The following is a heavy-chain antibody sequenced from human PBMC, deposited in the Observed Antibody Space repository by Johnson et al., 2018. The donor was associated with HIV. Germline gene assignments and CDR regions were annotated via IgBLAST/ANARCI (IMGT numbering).Heavy chain of an antibody. Sequence: VQLVESGGGLVQPGGSLRLSCAASGFTVSSNYMSWVRQAPGKGLEWVSVIYSGGSTYYADSGKGRFTISRDNSKNTLYLQMNSLRAEDTAVYYCARGRYTTAEWDDAFDIWGQGTMVTVSS. J-gene: IGHJ3*02. CDR3: ARGRYTTAEWDDAFDI. D-gene: IGHD1-26*01. CDR2: IYSGGST. CDR1: GFTVSSNY. V-gene: IGHV3-53*01.